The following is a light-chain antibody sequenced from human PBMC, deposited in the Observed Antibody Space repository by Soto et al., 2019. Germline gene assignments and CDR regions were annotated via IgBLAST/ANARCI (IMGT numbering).Light chain of an antibody. J-gene: IGKJ2*01. CDR1: QTISSW. CDR2: DAS. CDR3: QQYDTSPPMYT. Sequence: DIQMTQSPSTLSGSVGDRVTITCRASQTISSWLAWYQQKPGKAPKLLIYDASSLESGVPSRFSGSGSGTEFTLTISRLEPDDVAVYYCQQYDTSPPMYTFGQGTKVDIK. V-gene: IGKV1-5*01.